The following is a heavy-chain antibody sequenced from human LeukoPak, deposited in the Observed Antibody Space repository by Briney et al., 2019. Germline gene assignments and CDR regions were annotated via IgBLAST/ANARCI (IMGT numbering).Heavy chain of an antibody. CDR2: IYHSGST. J-gene: IGHJ4*02. Sequence: SETLSLTCTVSGGSISSGGYYWSWIRQPPGKGLEWIGYIYHSGSTYYNPSLKSRVTISVDRSKNQFSPKLSSVTAADTAVYYCARGTRAGDWGQGTLVTVSS. V-gene: IGHV4-30-2*01. CDR3: ARGTRAGD. CDR1: GGSISSGGYY. D-gene: IGHD6-13*01.